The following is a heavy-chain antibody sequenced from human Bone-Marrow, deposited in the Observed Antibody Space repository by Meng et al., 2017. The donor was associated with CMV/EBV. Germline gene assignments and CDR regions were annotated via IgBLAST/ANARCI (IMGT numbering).Heavy chain of an antibody. D-gene: IGHD3-10*01. CDR1: GFTFSSYW. CDR2: INSDGSST. J-gene: IGHJ6*02. CDR3: ARDLPSYYYGSGSYSGGMDV. Sequence: GGSLRLSCAASGFTFSSYWMHWVRQAPGKGLVWVSRINSDGSSTSYADSVRGRFTISRDNAKNTLYLQMNSLRAEDTAVYCCARDLPSYYYGSGSYSGGMDVWGQGTTVTVSS. V-gene: IGHV3-74*01.